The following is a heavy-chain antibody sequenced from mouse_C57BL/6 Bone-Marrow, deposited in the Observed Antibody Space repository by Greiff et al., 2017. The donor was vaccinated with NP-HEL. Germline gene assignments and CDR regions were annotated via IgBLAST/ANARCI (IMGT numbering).Heavy chain of an antibody. V-gene: IGHV1-81*01. Sequence: VKLVESGAELARPGASVKLSCKASGYTFTSYGISWVKQRTGQGLEWIGEIYPRSGNTYYNEKFKGKATLTADKSSSTAYMELRSLTSEDSAVYFCARSPFYYYGSSPFDVWGTGTTVTVSS. CDR1: GYTFTSYG. CDR3: ARSPFYYYGSSPFDV. J-gene: IGHJ1*03. CDR2: IYPRSGNT. D-gene: IGHD1-1*01.